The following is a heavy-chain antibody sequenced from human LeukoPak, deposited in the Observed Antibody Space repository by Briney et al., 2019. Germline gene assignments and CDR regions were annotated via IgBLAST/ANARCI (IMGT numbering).Heavy chain of an antibody. D-gene: IGHD2-21*01. J-gene: IGHJ5*02. V-gene: IGHV5-51*01. CDR1: GYSFTSYW. CDR3: ARHLPGGDDL. Sequence: GDSLKISCKGSGYSFTSYWIVWVRPMPGKGLEWVGIIYPGNSETNYSPPFEGQVTISVDKSISTAFLQLSSLKASDTAIYYCARHLPGGDDLWGQGTLVTVSS. CDR2: IYPGNSET.